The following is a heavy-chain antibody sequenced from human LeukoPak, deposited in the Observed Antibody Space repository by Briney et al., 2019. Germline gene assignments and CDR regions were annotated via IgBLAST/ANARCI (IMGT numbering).Heavy chain of an antibody. CDR2: IRYDGNNR. Sequence: GGSLRLSCAASGFSFSIYGMHWVRQAPGKGFEWVAFIRYDGNNRYYADSVKGRFTISRDNSKNTLYLRMNSLRTEDTAVYYCAKDPQGWELPLGYFDYWGQGTLVTVSS. CDR1: GFSFSIYG. J-gene: IGHJ4*02. V-gene: IGHV3-30*02. D-gene: IGHD1-26*01. CDR3: AKDPQGWELPLGYFDY.